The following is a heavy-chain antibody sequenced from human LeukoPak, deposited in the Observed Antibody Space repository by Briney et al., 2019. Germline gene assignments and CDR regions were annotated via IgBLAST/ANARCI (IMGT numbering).Heavy chain of an antibody. D-gene: IGHD3-22*01. CDR1: GYTFTSNY. CDR2: ISPSGGST. J-gene: IGHJ5*02. V-gene: IGHV1-46*01. CDR3: ARVDYYDSSGHRGDSWFDP. Sequence: GASVKVSCKAFGYTFTSNYMHWVRQAPGQGPEWMGVISPSGGSTTYAQKFQGRVTMTRDMSTSTAYMELSSLRSEDTAVYYCARVDYYDSSGHRGDSWFDPWGQGTLVTVSS.